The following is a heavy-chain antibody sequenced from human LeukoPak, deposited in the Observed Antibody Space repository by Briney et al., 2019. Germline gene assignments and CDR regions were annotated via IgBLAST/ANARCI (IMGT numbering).Heavy chain of an antibody. CDR1: GYTFTSYG. D-gene: IGHD2-15*01. J-gene: IGHJ5*02. CDR3: ARAHYCSGGSCYHFQNWFDP. Sequence: ASVEVSCKASGYTFTSYGISWVRQAPGQGLEWMGWISAYNGNTNYAQKLQGRVTMTTDTSTSTAYMELRSLRSDDTAVYYCARAHYCSGGSCYHFQNWFDPWGQGTLVTVSS. V-gene: IGHV1-18*01. CDR2: ISAYNGNT.